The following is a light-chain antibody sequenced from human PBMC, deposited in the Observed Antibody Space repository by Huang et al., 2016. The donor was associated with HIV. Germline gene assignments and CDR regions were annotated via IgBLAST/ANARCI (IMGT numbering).Light chain of an antibody. CDR2: GAS. CDR3: QHYNNWPYS. Sequence: EIVMTQSPATLSVSPGERATLSCRASQSVSRNLAWYQQKPSQVPRLLIYGASTRATGIPARFSGSGSGTEFTLTISSLQSEDFAVYYCQHYNNWPYSFGQGTKLEI. V-gene: IGKV3-15*01. J-gene: IGKJ2*03. CDR1: QSVSRN.